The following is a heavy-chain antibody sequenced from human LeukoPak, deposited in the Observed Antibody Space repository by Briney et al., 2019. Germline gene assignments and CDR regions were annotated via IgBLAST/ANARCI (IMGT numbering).Heavy chain of an antibody. D-gene: IGHD1-26*01. V-gene: IGHV4-61*01. CDR3: ARNSELYYYYGMDV. J-gene: IGHJ6*02. CDR1: GGSVSSGSYY. CDR2: IYFTGTT. Sequence: SETLSLTCTVSGGSVSSGSYYWSWIRQPPGKGLEWIGYIYFTGTTNYNPSLKSRVTISVDRSKNQFSLKLSSVTAADTAVYYCARNSELYYYYGMDVWGQGTTVTVSS.